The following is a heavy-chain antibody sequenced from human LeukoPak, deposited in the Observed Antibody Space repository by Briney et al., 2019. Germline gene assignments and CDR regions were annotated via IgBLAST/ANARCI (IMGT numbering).Heavy chain of an antibody. V-gene: IGHV3-23*01. Sequence: ETLSLTCTVSGGSISSSSYYWGWVRQAPGKGLEWVSATSGSADSTHYADSVRGRFTISRDNSKNILYLQMNILRAEDPALYYCAKVADVYSVYYFDSWGPGTLVTASS. CDR2: TSGSADST. CDR1: GGSISSSSYY. D-gene: IGHD2-21*01. CDR3: AKVADVYSVYYFDS. J-gene: IGHJ4*02.